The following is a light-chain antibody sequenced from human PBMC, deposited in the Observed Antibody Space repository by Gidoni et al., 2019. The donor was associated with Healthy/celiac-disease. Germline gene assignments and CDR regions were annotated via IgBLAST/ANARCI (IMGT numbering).Light chain of an antibody. CDR2: GAS. Sequence: EIVLTQSPGTLSLSPGERATLSCRASQSVSSSYLAWYQQKPGQAPRLLIYGASSRATGIPDRFNGSGSGTDFTLTISRLEPEDFAVYYCQRYGSSPRVTFXGXTKVEIK. CDR3: QRYGSSPRVT. CDR1: QSVSSSY. V-gene: IGKV3-20*01. J-gene: IGKJ4*01.